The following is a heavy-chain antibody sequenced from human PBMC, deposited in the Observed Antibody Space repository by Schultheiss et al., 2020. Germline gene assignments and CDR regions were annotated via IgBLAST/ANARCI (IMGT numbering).Heavy chain of an antibody. CDR3: AGGYCSGGSCYFYYGMDV. Sequence: SVKVSCKASGYTFTSYGISWVRQAPGQGLEWMGWISAYNGNTNYAQKLQGRVTMTTDTSTSTAYMELRSLRSDDTAVYYCAGGYCSGGSCYFYYGMDVWGQGTTVTVSS. CDR2: ISAYNGNT. CDR1: GYTFTSYG. J-gene: IGHJ6*02. V-gene: IGHV1-18*01. D-gene: IGHD2-15*01.